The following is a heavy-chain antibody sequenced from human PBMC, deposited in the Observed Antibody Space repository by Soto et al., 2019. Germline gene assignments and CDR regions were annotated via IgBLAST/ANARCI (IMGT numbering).Heavy chain of an antibody. CDR3: ANHGDHAAFDY. CDR2: FDPEDGET. V-gene: IGHV1-24*01. CDR1: GYTLSELS. Sequence: QVQVVQSGAEVKKPGASVRVSCKISGYTLSELSMNWVRQAPGKGLEWMGGFDPEDGETMYARKFQGRVTMTEDTSTDTAYMDLSSLTSEDTAVYYCANHGDHAAFDYWGQGTLVTVSS. J-gene: IGHJ4*02. D-gene: IGHD4-17*01.